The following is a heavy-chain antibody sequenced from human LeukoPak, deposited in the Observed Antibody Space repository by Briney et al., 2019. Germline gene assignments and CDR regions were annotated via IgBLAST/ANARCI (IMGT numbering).Heavy chain of an antibody. CDR3: ARDRFLEPVDY. Sequence: VSVISYEGSNKYYADSVKGRFTISRDNSKNTLYLQMNSLRAEDTAVYYCARDRFLEPVDYWGQGTLVTVSS. CDR2: ISYEGSNK. V-gene: IGHV3-30-3*01. D-gene: IGHD3-3*01. J-gene: IGHJ4*02.